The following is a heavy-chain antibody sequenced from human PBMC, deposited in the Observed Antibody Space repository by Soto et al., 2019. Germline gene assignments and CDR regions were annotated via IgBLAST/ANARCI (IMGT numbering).Heavy chain of an antibody. CDR1: GGSISSSSYY. V-gene: IGHV4-39*01. CDR3: ARAEWYYDFWSGYYTSYYYYYMDV. Sequence: LETLSLTCTVSGGSISSSSYYWGWIRQPPGKGLEWIGSIYYIGSTYYNPSLKSRVTISVDTSKNQFSLKLISVIAADTAVYYCARAEWYYDFWSGYYTSYYYYYMDVWGKGTTVTVSS. CDR2: IYYIGST. D-gene: IGHD3-3*01. J-gene: IGHJ6*03.